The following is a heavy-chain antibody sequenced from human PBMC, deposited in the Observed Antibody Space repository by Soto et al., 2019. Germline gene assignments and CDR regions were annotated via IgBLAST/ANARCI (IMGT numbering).Heavy chain of an antibody. Sequence: SETLSLTCSVPGDSISSYYWSWIRQPAGKGLEWIGRIHTSGNTNYNPTLKSRVTMSVDMSENQFSLKLTSVTAADTAVYYCARLGVAGKAHSGQVTLVTVSS. V-gene: IGHV4-4*07. J-gene: IGHJ4*02. CDR3: ARLGVAGKAH. CDR2: IHTSGNT. CDR1: GDSISSYY. D-gene: IGHD6-19*01.